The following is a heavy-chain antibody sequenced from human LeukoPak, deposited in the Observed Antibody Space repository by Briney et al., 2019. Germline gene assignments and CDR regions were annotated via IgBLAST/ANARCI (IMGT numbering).Heavy chain of an antibody. CDR1: GGSISSGGYY. CDR2: IYYSGST. CDR3: ARGGYSGYDYRTNNWFDP. D-gene: IGHD5-12*01. J-gene: IGHJ5*02. V-gene: IGHV4-31*03. Sequence: SETLSLTCTVSGGSISSGGYYWSWIRQHPGKGLEWIGYIYYSGSTYYNPSLKSRVTISVDTSKNQFSLKLSSVTAADTAVYYCARGGYSGYDYRTNNWFDPWGQGTLVTVSS.